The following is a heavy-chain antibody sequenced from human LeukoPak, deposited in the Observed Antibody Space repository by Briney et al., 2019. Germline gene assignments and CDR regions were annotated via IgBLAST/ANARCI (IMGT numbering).Heavy chain of an antibody. D-gene: IGHD2-15*01. V-gene: IGHV1-69*06. CDR2: IIPIFGTA. J-gene: IGHJ5*02. CDR1: GGTFSSYA. CDR3: ARRNTLYCSGGSCFYNNWFDP. Sequence: ASVKVSCKASGGTFSSYAISWVRQAPGQGLEWMGGIIPIFGTANYAQKFQGRVTITADKSTSTAYMELRSLRSDDTAVYYCARRNTLYCSGGSCFYNNWFDPWGQGTLVTVSS.